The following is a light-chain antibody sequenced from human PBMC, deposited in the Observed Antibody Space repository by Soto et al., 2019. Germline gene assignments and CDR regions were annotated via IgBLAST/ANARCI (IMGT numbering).Light chain of an antibody. Sequence: QSALTQPASMSGSPGQSITISCTGTSSDVGGNNHVSWYQQHPGKAPKLIIYGVTNRPSGVSYRFSGSKSGNTASLTISGLQAEDEADDYCNSFAGSRGYVFGTGTKVTVL. CDR1: SSDVGGNNH. J-gene: IGLJ1*01. V-gene: IGLV2-14*01. CDR3: NSFAGSRGYV. CDR2: GVT.